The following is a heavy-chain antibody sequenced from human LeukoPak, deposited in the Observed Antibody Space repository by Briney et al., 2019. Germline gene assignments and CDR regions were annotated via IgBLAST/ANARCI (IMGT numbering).Heavy chain of an antibody. CDR1: GFTVSTNY. CDR2: IYSGGNT. CDR3: ARGQGAFDI. Sequence: GGSLRLSCVASGFTVSTNYMSWIRQAPGKGLEWVSVIYSGGNTYYADSVKGRFTISRDDAKDSLYLQMNSLRAADTAVYYCARGQGAFDIWGQGTMVTVSS. J-gene: IGHJ3*02. V-gene: IGHV3-53*01.